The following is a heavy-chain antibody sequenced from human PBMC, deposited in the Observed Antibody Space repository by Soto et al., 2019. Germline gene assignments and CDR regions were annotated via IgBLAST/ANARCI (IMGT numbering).Heavy chain of an antibody. D-gene: IGHD5-18*01. J-gene: IGHJ4*02. CDR2: ISYDGSNK. V-gene: IGHV3-30-3*01. CDR3: ARDLKHQKRGYSYGYD. Sequence: QVPLVESGGGVVQPGRSLRLSCAASGFTFSSYAMHWVRQAPGKGLEWVAVISYDGSNKYYADSVKGRFTISRDNSKNTLYLQMNSLRAEDTAVYYCARDLKHQKRGYSYGYDWGQGTLVTVSS. CDR1: GFTFSSYA.